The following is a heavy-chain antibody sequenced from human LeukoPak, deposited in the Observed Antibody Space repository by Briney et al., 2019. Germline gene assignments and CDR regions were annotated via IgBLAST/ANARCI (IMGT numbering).Heavy chain of an antibody. J-gene: IGHJ4*02. CDR3: ARVGYSGWNLEY. CDR2: INQGGSVK. CDR1: GFTFRSYW. Sequence: PGGSPRLSCAASGFTFRSYWMSWVRQAPGKGLEWVANINQGGSVKYYVDSVKSRFTISRDDAKNSLYVQMNSLRDEDTAVYYCARVGYSGWNLEYWGQGTLVTVSS. V-gene: IGHV3-7*01. D-gene: IGHD5-12*01.